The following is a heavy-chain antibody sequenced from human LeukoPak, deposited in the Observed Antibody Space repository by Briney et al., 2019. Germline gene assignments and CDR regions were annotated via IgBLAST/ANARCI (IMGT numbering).Heavy chain of an antibody. CDR3: ARDGIAGDDAFDI. Sequence: ASVKVSCKASGYTFTSYAMNWVRQAPGQGLEWMGWINTNTGNPTYAQGFTGRFVFSLDTSVSTAYVQISSLKADDTAVYYCARDGIAGDDAFDIWGQGTMVTVSS. D-gene: IGHD6-13*01. CDR2: INTNTGNP. CDR1: GYTFTSYA. J-gene: IGHJ3*02. V-gene: IGHV7-4-1*02.